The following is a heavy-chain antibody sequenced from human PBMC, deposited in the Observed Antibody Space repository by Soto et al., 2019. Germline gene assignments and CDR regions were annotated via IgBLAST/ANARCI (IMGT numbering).Heavy chain of an antibody. D-gene: IGHD2-8*01. CDR2: IGVGSGNR. CDR1: GFTFTSSA. J-gene: IGHJ4*02. Sequence: SVKVSCKASGFTFTSSAVQWLRQSRGQRLEWIGWIGVGSGNRHYAQKFQERVTITRDMSTNTAYMELSSLRSEDTAVYYCAALGVNFDHWGQGTLVTVSS. V-gene: IGHV1-58*01. CDR3: AALGVNFDH.